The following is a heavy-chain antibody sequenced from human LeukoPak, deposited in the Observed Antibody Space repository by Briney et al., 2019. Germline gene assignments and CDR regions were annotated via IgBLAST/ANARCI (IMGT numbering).Heavy chain of an antibody. D-gene: IGHD3-22*01. CDR1: GGTFSSYA. V-gene: IGHV1-18*01. Sequence: ASVKVSCKASGGTFSSYAISWVRQAPGQGLEWMGWISAYNGNTNYAQKLQGRVTMTTDTSTSTAYMELRSLRSDDTAVYSCARDPPTHYYDSSGYLDYWGQGTLVTVSS. CDR3: ARDPPTHYYDSSGYLDY. J-gene: IGHJ4*02. CDR2: ISAYNGNT.